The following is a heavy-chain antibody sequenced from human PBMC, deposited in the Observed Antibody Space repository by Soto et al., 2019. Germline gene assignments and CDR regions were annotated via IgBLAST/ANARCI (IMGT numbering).Heavy chain of an antibody. CDR2: IYYTGST. D-gene: IGHD3-10*01. CDR3: ARAPTGPSPRWDV. J-gene: IGHJ6*02. CDR1: GGSMSRGGQS. Sequence: QVVLQESGPGLVKPSQTLSLTCAVSGGSMSRGGQSWSWIRQPPGKGLEWIGFIYYTGSTYYNPSLKSRVTLSVDRSKNQFSLNLTSVTAADTAMYYCARAPTGPSPRWDVWGQGTTVTVSS. V-gene: IGHV4-30-2*01.